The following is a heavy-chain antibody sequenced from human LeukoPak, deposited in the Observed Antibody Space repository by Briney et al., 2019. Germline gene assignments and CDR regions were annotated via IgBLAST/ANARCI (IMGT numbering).Heavy chain of an antibody. CDR3: ATRPLDFCDFCAGYFDD. Sequence: GGPLRLSCAASGFTFTNARMLWLRQVPGKALEWVGRLKGKVHGGAADYAARVKGRFFMSRDDSTNTLYLHMNSLKTEDTAVYYCATRPLDFCDFCAGYFDDWGQGTLVTVSS. CDR1: GFTFTNAR. J-gene: IGHJ4*02. D-gene: IGHD3-3*01. CDR2: LKGKVHGGAA. V-gene: IGHV3-15*01.